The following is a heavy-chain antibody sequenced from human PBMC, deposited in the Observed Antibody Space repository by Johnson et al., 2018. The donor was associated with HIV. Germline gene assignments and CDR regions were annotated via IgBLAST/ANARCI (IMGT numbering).Heavy chain of an antibody. CDR3: ARDSQHYYDSSGYFLGNAFNI. Sequence: VQLVESGGGVVQPGGSLRLSCAASGFTFSSYWMHWVRQAPGKGLVWVSRINSDGSSTSYADSVKGRFTISRDNAKNTLYLQMNSLRAEDTALYYFARDSQHYYDSSGYFLGNAFNIWGQGTMVTVSS. D-gene: IGHD3-22*01. J-gene: IGHJ3*02. V-gene: IGHV3-74*01. CDR2: INSDGSST. CDR1: GFTFSSYW.